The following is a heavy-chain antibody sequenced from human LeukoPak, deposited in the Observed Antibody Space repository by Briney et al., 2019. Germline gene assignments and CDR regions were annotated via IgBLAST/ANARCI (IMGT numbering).Heavy chain of an antibody. CDR3: ARDHPSSNDYGHTYGTDV. V-gene: IGHV3-30-3*01. J-gene: IGHJ6*02. CDR2: ISYDGSNK. D-gene: IGHD4-17*01. Sequence: GGSLRLSCAASGFTVSSNYMSWVRQAPGKGLEWVAVISYDGSNKYYADSVKGRFTISRDNSKNTLYLQMNSLRAEDTAVYYCARDHPSSNDYGHTYGTDVWGQGTTVTVSS. CDR1: GFTVSSNY.